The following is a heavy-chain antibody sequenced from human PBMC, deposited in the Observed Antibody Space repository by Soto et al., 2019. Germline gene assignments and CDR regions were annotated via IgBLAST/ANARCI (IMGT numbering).Heavy chain of an antibody. CDR1: GGSFSGYY. CDR3: ARGTPLLRYFDWSLGSYGMDV. J-gene: IGHJ6*02. Sequence: SETLSLTCAVYGGSFSGYYWSWIRQPPGKGLEWIGEINHSGSTNYNPSLKSRVTISVDTSKNQFALKLSSVTAADTAVYYCARGTPLLRYFDWSLGSYGMDVWGQGTTVTVSS. V-gene: IGHV4-34*01. D-gene: IGHD3-9*01. CDR2: INHSGST.